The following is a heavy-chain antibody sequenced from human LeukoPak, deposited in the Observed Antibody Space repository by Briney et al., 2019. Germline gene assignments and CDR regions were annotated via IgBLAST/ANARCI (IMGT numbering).Heavy chain of an antibody. D-gene: IGHD5-24*01. J-gene: IGHJ4*02. CDR2: INHSGST. CDR3: ATTRDGYNFFDY. V-gene: IGHV4-34*01. Sequence: SETLSLTCAVYGGSFSGYYWTWIRQHPGKGLEWIGEINHSGSTNYNPSLKSRVTISVDTSKNQFSLKLSSVTAADTALYYCATTRDGYNFFDYWGQGTLVTVSS. CDR1: GGSFSGYY.